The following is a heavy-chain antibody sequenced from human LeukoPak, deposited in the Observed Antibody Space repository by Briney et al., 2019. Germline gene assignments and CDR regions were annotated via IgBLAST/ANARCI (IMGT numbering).Heavy chain of an antibody. D-gene: IGHD1-26*01. Sequence: ASVKVSRKASGYTFTGYYMHWVRQAPGQGLEWMGRINPNSGGTSYAQKFQGRVTMTRDTSISTAYMELSRLRSDDTAVYYCARDLIGELLNGALDYWGQGTLVTVSS. CDR3: ARDLIGELLNGALDY. V-gene: IGHV1-2*06. CDR2: INPNSGGT. J-gene: IGHJ4*02. CDR1: GYTFTGYY.